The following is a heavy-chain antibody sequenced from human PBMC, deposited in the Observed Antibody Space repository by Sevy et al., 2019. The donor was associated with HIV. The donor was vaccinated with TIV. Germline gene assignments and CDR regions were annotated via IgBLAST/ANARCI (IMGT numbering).Heavy chain of an antibody. J-gene: IGHJ4*02. D-gene: IGHD3-22*01. CDR1: GVSVSSDTYY. CDR3: AREPYFFDKSGYYWDY. Sequence: SETLSLTCAVPGVSVSSDTYYWSWIRQPPGKGLEWIGYVYHTGRTNYSPSFKSRVTISVDTSKNQFSLRLFSVAAADTAVYYCAREPYFFDKSGYYWDYWGQGALVTVSS. V-gene: IGHV4-61*01. CDR2: VYHTGRT.